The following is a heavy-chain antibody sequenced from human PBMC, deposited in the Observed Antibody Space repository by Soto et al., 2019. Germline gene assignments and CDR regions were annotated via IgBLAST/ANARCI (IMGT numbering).Heavy chain of an antibody. D-gene: IGHD3-22*01. CDR1: GFALNSYG. CDR2: SSGSGGST. V-gene: IGHV3-23*01. J-gene: IGHJ4*02. Sequence: PWGSPRLSCAAPGFALNSYGISWVRQGPGRWLYWVSTSSGSGGSTHYADSVKGRFTISRDNSKNTLYLQMNSLRAEDTAVYYCAKDGEYYYDSSGSFDYWGQGTLVTVSS. CDR3: AKDGEYYYDSSGSFDY.